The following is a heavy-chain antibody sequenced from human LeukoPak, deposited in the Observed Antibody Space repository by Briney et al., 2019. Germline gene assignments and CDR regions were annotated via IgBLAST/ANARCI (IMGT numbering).Heavy chain of an antibody. CDR1: GGTFSSYA. CDR3: ARGRYYDFWSGYSSGAFDI. Sequence: ASVKVSCKASGGTFSSYAISWVRQAPGQGLEWMGGIVPIFGTANYAQKFQGRVTITRNTSISTAYMELSSLRSEDTAVYYCARGRYYDFWSGYSSGAFDIWGQGTMVTVSS. CDR2: IVPIFGTA. D-gene: IGHD3-3*01. J-gene: IGHJ3*02. V-gene: IGHV1-69*05.